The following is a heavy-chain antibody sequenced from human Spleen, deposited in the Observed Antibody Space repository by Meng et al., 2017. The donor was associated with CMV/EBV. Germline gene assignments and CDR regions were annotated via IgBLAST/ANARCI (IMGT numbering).Heavy chain of an antibody. J-gene: IGHJ6*02. Sequence: GESLKISCAASGFTFSDHYMSWIRQAPGKGLEWVAYISNSGNTIYYADSVKGRFTISRDNVKNSLYLQLNSLRAEDTAVYYCARETHNEFWNGYLYYGMDVWGQGTTVTVSS. D-gene: IGHD3-3*01. CDR2: ISNSGNTI. CDR3: ARETHNEFWNGYLYYGMDV. V-gene: IGHV3-11*01. CDR1: GFTFSDHY.